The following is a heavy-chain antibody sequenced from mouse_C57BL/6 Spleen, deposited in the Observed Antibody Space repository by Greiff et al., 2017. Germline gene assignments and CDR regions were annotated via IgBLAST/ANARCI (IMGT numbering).Heavy chain of an antibody. Sequence: EVKLMESGGGLVKPGGSLKLSCAASGFTFSDYGMHWVRQAPAKGLEWVAYISSGSSTIYYADTVKGRFTISRDNAKNTLFLQMTSLRSEDTAMYYCARSRGYFDYWGQGTTLTVSS. CDR3: ARSRGYFDY. CDR2: ISSGSSTI. D-gene: IGHD3-3*01. CDR1: GFTFSDYG. J-gene: IGHJ2*01. V-gene: IGHV5-17*01.